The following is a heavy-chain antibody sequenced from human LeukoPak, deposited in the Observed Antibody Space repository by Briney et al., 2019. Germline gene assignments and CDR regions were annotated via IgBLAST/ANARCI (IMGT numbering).Heavy chain of an antibody. CDR1: GYTFSTYD. CDR2: MNPDRGNT. Sequence: ASVKVSCKASGYTFSTYDINWVRQATGQGLEWMGWMNPDRGNTGYAQKFQGRVTITRNTSISTVYMELSSLRSEDTAAYYCARGGVRGYKYGLDYFNYWGQGTLVTVSS. V-gene: IGHV1-8*03. J-gene: IGHJ4*02. CDR3: ARGGVRGYKYGLDYFNY. D-gene: IGHD3-16*01.